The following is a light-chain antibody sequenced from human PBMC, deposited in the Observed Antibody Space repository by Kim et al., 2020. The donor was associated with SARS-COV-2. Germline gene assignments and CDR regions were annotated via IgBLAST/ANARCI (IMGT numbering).Light chain of an antibody. CDR1: QGVSSGY. CDR3: QQYGSSPRT. CDR2: DAS. J-gene: IGKJ1*01. Sequence: SPGESAPLSCRASQGVSSGYLAWYQQKPGQSPRLLIYDASSRATGIPDRFSGSGSGTDFTLTISRLEPEDFAVYYCQQYGSSPRTFGQGTKVDIK. V-gene: IGKV3-20*01.